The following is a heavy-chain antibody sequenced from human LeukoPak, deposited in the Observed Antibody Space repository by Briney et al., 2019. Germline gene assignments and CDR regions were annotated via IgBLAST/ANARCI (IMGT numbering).Heavy chain of an antibody. Sequence: PGGSLRLSCAASGFTFSSYGMHWVRQAPGKGLEWVAVIWYDGSNKYYADSVKGRFTISRDNSKNTLYLQMNGLRAEDTAVYYCAREECSSTSCYLAYWGQGTLVTVSS. CDR3: AREECSSTSCYLAY. V-gene: IGHV3-33*01. CDR1: GFTFSSYG. D-gene: IGHD2-2*01. CDR2: IWYDGSNK. J-gene: IGHJ4*02.